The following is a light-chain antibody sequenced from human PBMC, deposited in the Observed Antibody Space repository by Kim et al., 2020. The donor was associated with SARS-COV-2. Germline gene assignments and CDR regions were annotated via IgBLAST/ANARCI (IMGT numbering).Light chain of an antibody. CDR2: QDS. CDR1: KLGDKY. V-gene: IGLV3-1*01. Sequence: VSPGQTASITCSGDKLGDKYACWYQQKPGQSPVLVIYQDSKRPSGIPERFSGSNSGNTATPTISGTQAMDEADYYCQAWDSSTVVFGGGTQLTVL. J-gene: IGLJ2*01. CDR3: QAWDSSTVV.